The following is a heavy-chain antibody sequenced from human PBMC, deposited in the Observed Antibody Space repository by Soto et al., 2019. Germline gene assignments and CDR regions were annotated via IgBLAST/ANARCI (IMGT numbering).Heavy chain of an antibody. CDR1: GGSFSGYY. D-gene: IGHD5-18*01. Sequence: SETLSLTCAVYGGSFSGYYWSWIRQPPGKGLEWIGEINHSGSTNYNPSLKSRVTISVDTSKNQFSLKLSSVTAADTAVYYCVQGVYSYGYVDYWGQGTLVTVS. J-gene: IGHJ4*02. CDR2: INHSGST. CDR3: VQGVYSYGYVDY. V-gene: IGHV4-34*01.